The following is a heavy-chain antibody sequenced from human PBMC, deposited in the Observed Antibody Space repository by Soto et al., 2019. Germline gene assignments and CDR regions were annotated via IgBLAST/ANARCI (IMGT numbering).Heavy chain of an antibody. J-gene: IGHJ4*02. Sequence: GGSLRLSCAASGFTVSSNYMIWVRQAPGKGLEWVSRINTDGSSTTYADSVKGRFTVSRDNAKNTLYLQMISLRVEDTAVYYCARDGGAAFDYWGKGTVVTVSS. CDR2: INTDGSST. CDR1: GFTVSSNY. V-gene: IGHV3-74*01. CDR3: ARDGGAAFDY. D-gene: IGHD1-26*01.